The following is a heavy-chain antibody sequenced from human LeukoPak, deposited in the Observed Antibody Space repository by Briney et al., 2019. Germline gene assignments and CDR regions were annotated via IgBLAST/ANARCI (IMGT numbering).Heavy chain of an antibody. D-gene: IGHD3-22*01. V-gene: IGHV3-23*01. CDR1: GFTFSSYA. J-gene: IGHJ4*02. CDR2: ISGSGGDT. CDR3: AKSYESSGYYHSDY. Sequence: GGSLRLSCAASGFTFSSYAMTWVRQAPGKGLEWVSAISGSGGDTYYADSVKGRFTISRDNSRNTLYLQMNSLRAEDTAVYYWAKSYESSGYYHSDYGGQGTLVTVSS.